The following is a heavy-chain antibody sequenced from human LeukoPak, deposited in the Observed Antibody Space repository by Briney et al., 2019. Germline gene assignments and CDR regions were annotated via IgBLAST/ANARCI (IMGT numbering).Heavy chain of an antibody. J-gene: IGHJ5*02. CDR2: IYSGGST. V-gene: IGHV3-53*01. CDR3: ARHRTVVAPLDP. Sequence: PGGSLRLSCAASGFTVSSNYMSWVRQAPGKGLEWVSVIYSGGSTYYADSVKGRFTISRDNSKNTLYLQMNSLRAEDTAVYYCARHRTVVAPLDPWGQGTLVTVSS. D-gene: IGHD4-23*01. CDR1: GFTVSSNY.